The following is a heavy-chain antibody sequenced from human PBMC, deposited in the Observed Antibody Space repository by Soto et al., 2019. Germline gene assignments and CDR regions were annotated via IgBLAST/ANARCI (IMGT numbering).Heavy chain of an antibody. Sequence: QITLKESGPTLVRPTQTLTLTCAFSGFSLSTSGVGVGWIRQPPGKALEWLAVIYWDDSKHYSRSLRSRLTITKDTSKNQVVLTMTNMDPMDTVTYYWAHKGPEDWPLDYWGQGTLVTVSS. CDR3: AHKGPEDWPLDY. V-gene: IGHV2-5*02. CDR1: GFSLSTSGVG. J-gene: IGHJ4*02. CDR2: IYWDDSK. D-gene: IGHD3-9*01.